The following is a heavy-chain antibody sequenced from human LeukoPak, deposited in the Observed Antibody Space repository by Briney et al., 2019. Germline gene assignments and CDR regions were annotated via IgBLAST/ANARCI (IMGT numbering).Heavy chain of an antibody. CDR3: ARRAANYYGMDV. CDR1: GGSFSGYY. Sequence: PSETLSLTCAVYGGSFSGYYWSWLRQPPGKGLEWLGEINHSGSNNYNPSLKSRVTISVDTSKNQFSLKLSSVTAADTAVYYCARRAANYYGMDVWGQGTTVTVSS. D-gene: IGHD6-13*01. J-gene: IGHJ6*02. CDR2: INHSGSN. V-gene: IGHV4-34*01.